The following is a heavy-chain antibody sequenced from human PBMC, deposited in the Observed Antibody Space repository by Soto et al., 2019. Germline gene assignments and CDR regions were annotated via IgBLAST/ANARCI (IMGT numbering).Heavy chain of an antibody. CDR2: ISAYNGNT. CDR3: ARGPYCSSTSCYRPYYGMDV. J-gene: IGHJ6*02. CDR1: GYTFTSYG. V-gene: IGHV1-18*01. Sequence: QVQLVQSGAEVKKPGASVKVSCKASGYTFTSYGISWVRQAPGQGLEWMGWISAYNGNTNYAQKLQGRVTMTTDTATSTAYMELRSLRSDDTAVYYCARGPYCSSTSCYRPYYGMDVWRQGTTVTVSS. D-gene: IGHD2-2*01.